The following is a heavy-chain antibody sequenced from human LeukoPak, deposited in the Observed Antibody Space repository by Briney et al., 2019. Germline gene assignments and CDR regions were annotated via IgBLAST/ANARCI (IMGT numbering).Heavy chain of an antibody. V-gene: IGHV4-34*01. CDR3: ARGRLGTLYY. Sequence: PSETLSLTCAVYGGSFSGYYWSWIRQPPGKGLEWIGEINHSGSTNYNPSLKSRVTISVDTSKNQFSLKLSPVTAADTAVYYCARGRLGTLYYWGQGTLVTVSS. CDR1: GGSFSGYY. J-gene: IGHJ4*02. CDR2: INHSGST. D-gene: IGHD4-23*01.